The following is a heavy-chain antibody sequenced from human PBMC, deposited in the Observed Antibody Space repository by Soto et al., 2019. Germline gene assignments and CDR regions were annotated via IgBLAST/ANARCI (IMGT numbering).Heavy chain of an antibody. V-gene: IGHV1-3*01. CDR2: INAGNGNT. CDR3: ARGPGGPDGPGDY. J-gene: IGHJ4*02. CDR1: GYTFTSYA. D-gene: IGHD2-8*02. Sequence: QVQLVQSGAEVKKPGASVKVSCKASGYTFTSYAMHWVRQAPGQRLEWMGWINAGNGNTKSSQKFQGRVTMTRGTSASTAYMELSSLRSEDTAVYYGARGPGGPDGPGDYWGKGTLVTVSS.